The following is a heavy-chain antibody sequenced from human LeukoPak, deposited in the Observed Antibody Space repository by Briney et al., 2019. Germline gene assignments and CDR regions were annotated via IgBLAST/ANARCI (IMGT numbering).Heavy chain of an antibody. J-gene: IGHJ2*01. D-gene: IGHD6-19*01. CDR3: ASGAVAGLWYFDL. CDR2: IGSSSNTI. CDR1: GFTFSSYE. Sequence: GGSLRLSCAASGFTFSSYEMNWVRQAPGKGLEWVSYIGSSSNTIYYADSVKGRFTISRDNAKNSLYLQMNSLRVDDTSVYYCASGAVAGLWYFDLWGRGTLVTVSS. V-gene: IGHV3-48*03.